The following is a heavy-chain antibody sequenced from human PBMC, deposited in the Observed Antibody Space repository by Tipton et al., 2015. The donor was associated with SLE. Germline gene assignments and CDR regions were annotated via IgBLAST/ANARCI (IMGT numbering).Heavy chain of an antibody. CDR1: GGSISDYY. V-gene: IGHV4-59*12. D-gene: IGHD2-21*01. Sequence: LRLSCTVSGGSISDYYWSWIRQSPGKGLEWIGYIYYSGSTHYYNPSLESRVTISIDTSKNEFSLKLSSVTAADTAVYYCAREGDSSANFYYHGVNVWGQGTTVTVSS. CDR3: AREGDSSANFYYHGVNV. J-gene: IGHJ6*02. CDR2: IYYSGSTH.